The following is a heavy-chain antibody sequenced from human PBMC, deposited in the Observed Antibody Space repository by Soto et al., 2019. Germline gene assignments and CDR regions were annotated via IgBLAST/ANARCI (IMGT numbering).Heavy chain of an antibody. CDR3: ARSGTGTTAHWFDP. CDR1: GGTFSSYA. D-gene: IGHD1-7*01. V-gene: IGHV1-69*13. CDR2: IIPIFGTA. Sequence: ASVKVSCKASGGTFSSYAISWVRQATGQGLEWMGGIIPIFGTANYAQKFQGRVTITADESTSTAYMELSSLRSEDTAVYYCARSGTGTTAHWFDPWGQGTLVTVSS. J-gene: IGHJ5*02.